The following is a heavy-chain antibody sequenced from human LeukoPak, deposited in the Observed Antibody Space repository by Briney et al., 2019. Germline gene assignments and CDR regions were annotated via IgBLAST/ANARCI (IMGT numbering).Heavy chain of an antibody. V-gene: IGHV3-7*01. CDR1: GFTFSSYW. CDR2: IKQDGSEK. Sequence: GGSLRLSCAASGFTFSSYWMSWVRQAPGKGLEWVANIKQDGSEKYYVDSVKGRFTISRDNAKNSLYLQMNSLRAEDTAVYYCARVIRSWYGYYFDYWGQGTLFTVSS. D-gene: IGHD6-13*01. CDR3: ARVIRSWYGYYFDY. J-gene: IGHJ4*02.